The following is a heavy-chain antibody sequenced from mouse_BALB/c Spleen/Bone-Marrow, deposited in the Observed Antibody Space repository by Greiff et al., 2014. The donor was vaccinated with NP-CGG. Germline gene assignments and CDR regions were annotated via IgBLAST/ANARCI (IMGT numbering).Heavy chain of an antibody. J-gene: IGHJ4*01. CDR2: INSGSGGT. D-gene: IGHD2-4*01. CDR3: ARAITDAMDY. Sequence: VQLQQSGAELVRPGTSVKVSCKGSGYAFTNYLIEWVKQRPGQGLEWIGVINSGSGGTKYNEKFKGKATLTAAKSSSTAYMQLSSLTSDDSAVYFCARAITDAMDYWGQGTSVTVSS. V-gene: IGHV1-54*01. CDR1: GYAFTNYL.